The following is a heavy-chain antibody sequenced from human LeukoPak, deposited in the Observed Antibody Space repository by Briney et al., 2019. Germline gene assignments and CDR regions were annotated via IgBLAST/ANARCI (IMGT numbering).Heavy chain of an antibody. CDR1: GFTVSSNS. V-gene: IGHV3-7*01. CDR2: IKEDGSEK. J-gene: IGHJ4*02. Sequence: GGSLRLSCTASGFTVSSNSMSWVRQAPGKGLEWVASIKEDGSEKYYVDSVKGRFTISRDNAKNSVYLQMNSLRAEDTAVYYCARHWSDGFDYWGQGTLVTVSS. CDR3: ARHWSDGFDY. D-gene: IGHD3-3*01.